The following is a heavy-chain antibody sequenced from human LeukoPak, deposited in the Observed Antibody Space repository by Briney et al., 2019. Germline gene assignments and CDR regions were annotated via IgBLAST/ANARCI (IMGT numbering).Heavy chain of an antibody. CDR3: AKDIHDYVWGSYRSDRYFDY. J-gene: IGHJ4*02. V-gene: IGHV3-23*01. CDR2: ISGSGGST. CDR1: GFTFSSYA. Sequence: GGSPRLSCAASGFTFSSYAMSWVRQAPGKGLEWVSAISGSGGSTYYADSVKGRFTISRDNSKNTLYLQMNSLRAEDTAVYYCAKDIHDYVWGSYRSDRYFDYWGQGTLVTVSS. D-gene: IGHD3-16*02.